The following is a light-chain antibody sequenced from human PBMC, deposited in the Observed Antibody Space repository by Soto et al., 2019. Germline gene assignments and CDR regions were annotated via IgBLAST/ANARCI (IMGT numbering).Light chain of an antibody. CDR2: AVT. V-gene: IGLV2-11*01. J-gene: IGLJ1*01. CDR1: SSDAGGYNY. Sequence: QSALTQPRSVSGSPGQSVTISCTGTSSDAGGYNYVSWYQQYPGKAPKVMIYAVTKRPSGVPDRISGSKSGNTASLTISGLQAEDEADYYCCSYAGSYTHYVFGTGTKVTVL. CDR3: CSYAGSYTHYV.